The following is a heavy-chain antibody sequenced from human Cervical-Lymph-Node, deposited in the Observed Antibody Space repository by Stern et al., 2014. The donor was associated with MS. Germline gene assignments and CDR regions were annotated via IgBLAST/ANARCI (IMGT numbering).Heavy chain of an antibody. CDR1: GYSFPAYW. J-gene: IGHJ6*02. V-gene: IGHV5-51*01. D-gene: IGHD6-6*01. CDR3: ARQEGSRHYGLDV. CDR2: IYPGDSDI. Sequence: EVQLVESGAAVKKSGESLKISCKGSGYSFPAYWIAWVRQMPGQGLEWMGIIYPGDSDIRSSPAFQGQVTISADKSTRTAYLQWSSLKASDTAMYYCARQEGSRHYGLDVWGQGTTVTVSS.